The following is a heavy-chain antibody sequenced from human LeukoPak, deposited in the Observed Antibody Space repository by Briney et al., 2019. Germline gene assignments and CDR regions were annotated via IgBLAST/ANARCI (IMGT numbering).Heavy chain of an antibody. CDR3: AKDSVAATHLVRLSRRSHYFDY. CDR1: GYTFTSYG. J-gene: IGHJ4*02. V-gene: IGHV1-18*01. Sequence: ASVKVSCKASGYTFTSYGINWVRQAPGQGLEWMGWISAYNGDTNYAQKLQGRVTMTTDTSTSTAYMELRSLRSDDTAVYYCAKDSVAATHLVRLSRRSHYFDYWGQGTLVTVSS. CDR2: ISAYNGDT. D-gene: IGHD2-15*01.